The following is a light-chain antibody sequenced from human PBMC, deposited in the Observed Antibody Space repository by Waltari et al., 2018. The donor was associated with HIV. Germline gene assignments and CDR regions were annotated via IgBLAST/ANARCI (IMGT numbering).Light chain of an antibody. CDR1: SGINVDTFR. CDR3: MIWHTNTWV. J-gene: IGLJ3*02. CDR2: YNSDSDT. V-gene: IGLV5-45*03. Sequence: QTVLTQPSSLSASPGASASLTCTLRSGINVDTFRVYWYQQKPGTPPQYLLRYNSDSDTQHGSGVPSRFSGSKDTSANAAILLISGLQSEDEADYYCMIWHTNTWVFGGGTKLTVL.